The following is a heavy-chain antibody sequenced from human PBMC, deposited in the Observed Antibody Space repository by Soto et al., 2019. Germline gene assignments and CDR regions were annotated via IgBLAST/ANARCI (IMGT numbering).Heavy chain of an antibody. D-gene: IGHD1-26*01. V-gene: IGHV3-23*01. CDR3: AKDQYSGSPGKPDY. CDR1: GFTFSSYA. CDR2: ISGSGGTT. Sequence: VGSLRLSCAASGFTFSSYAMSWVRQAPGKGLEWVSAISGSGGTTYYADSVKGRFTISRDNSKNTLYLQVNSLRAEDTAVYYCAKDQYSGSPGKPDYWGQGTLVTVSS. J-gene: IGHJ4*02.